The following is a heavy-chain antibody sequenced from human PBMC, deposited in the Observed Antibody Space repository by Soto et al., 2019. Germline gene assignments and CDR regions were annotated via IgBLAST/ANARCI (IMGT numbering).Heavy chain of an antibody. D-gene: IGHD5-12*01. Sequence: GGSLRLSCAASGFTFSSYAMSWVRQAPGKGLEWVSAISGSGGSTYYADSVKGRFTISRDNSKNTLYLQMNSLRAEDTAVYYCAKDRGKWLRPGGGIDYWGQGTLVTVSS. V-gene: IGHV3-23*01. J-gene: IGHJ4*02. CDR2: ISGSGGST. CDR3: AKDRGKWLRPGGGIDY. CDR1: GFTFSSYA.